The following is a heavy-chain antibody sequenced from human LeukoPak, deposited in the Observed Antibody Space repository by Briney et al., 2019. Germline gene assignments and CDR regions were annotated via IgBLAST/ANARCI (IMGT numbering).Heavy chain of an antibody. CDR1: GGTFSSYA. D-gene: IGHD5-12*01. J-gene: IGHJ6*04. V-gene: IGHV1-69*06. Sequence: GASVKVCCKASGGTFSSYAISWVRQAPGQGLEWMGGIIPIFGTANYAQKFQGRVTITADKSTSTAYMELSSLRSEDTAVYYCARGQWLRPYYYYGMDVWGKGTTVTVSS. CDR2: IIPIFGTA. CDR3: ARGQWLRPYYYYGMDV.